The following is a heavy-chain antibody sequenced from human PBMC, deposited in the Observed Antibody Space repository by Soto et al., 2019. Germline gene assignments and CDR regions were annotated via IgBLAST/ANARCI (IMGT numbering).Heavy chain of an antibody. CDR1: GFTFTSSA. Sequence: ASVKVSCKASGFTFTSSAVQWVRQARGQRLEWIGWIAVGSGNTNYAQRFQERVTITRDMSTRTAYMELSSLRSEDTAVYYCAILGYSSGWIYYFDYWGQGTLVTVSS. CDR2: IAVGSGNT. CDR3: AILGYSSGWIYYFDY. V-gene: IGHV1-58*01. J-gene: IGHJ4*02. D-gene: IGHD6-19*01.